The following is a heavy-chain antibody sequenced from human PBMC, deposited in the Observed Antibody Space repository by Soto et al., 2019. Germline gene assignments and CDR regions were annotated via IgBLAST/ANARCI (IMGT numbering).Heavy chain of an antibody. Sequence: SVKVSCQASGYTFSDSYIHWVRQAPGQGLEWMGWINPNSGGTKYAPKFQGGVTMTRDTSITTAYMELSRLRSGDTAVYYCAKEPATAKPEGVDFWGQGTLVTVSS. D-gene: IGHD1-1*01. CDR2: INPNSGGT. CDR1: GYTFSDSY. V-gene: IGHV1-2*02. CDR3: AKEPATAKPEGVDF. J-gene: IGHJ4*02.